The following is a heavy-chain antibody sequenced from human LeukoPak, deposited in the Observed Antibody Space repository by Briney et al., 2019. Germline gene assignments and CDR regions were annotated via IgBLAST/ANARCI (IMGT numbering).Heavy chain of an antibody. CDR2: TYYRSKWYN. D-gene: IGHD2/OR15-2a*01. V-gene: IGHV6-1*01. CDR1: GDTVSSNSAA. J-gene: IGHJ3*02. CDR3: ARLNIHHDAFDI. Sequence: SQTLSLTCDISGDTVSSNSAAWSWIRQSPSRGLEWLGRTYYRSKWYNDYAVSVKSRITINPDTSKNQFSLQLNSVTPEDTAVYYCARLNIHHDAFDIWGQGTMVTVSS.